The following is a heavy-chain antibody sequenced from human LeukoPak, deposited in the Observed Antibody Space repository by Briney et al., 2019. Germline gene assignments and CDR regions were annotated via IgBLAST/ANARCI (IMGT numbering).Heavy chain of an antibody. CDR3: ARDSDYYDSSGYYALPTGY. V-gene: IGHV1-18*01. CDR1: GYTFTSYG. D-gene: IGHD3-22*01. Sequence: ASVKVSCKASGYTFTSYGISWVRQAPGQGLEWMGWISAYDGNTNYAQTLTGRVTITTDTSKSTAYMELRSLRSDDTAVYYCARDSDYYDSSGYYALPTGYWGQGTLVTVSS. CDR2: ISAYDGNT. J-gene: IGHJ4*02.